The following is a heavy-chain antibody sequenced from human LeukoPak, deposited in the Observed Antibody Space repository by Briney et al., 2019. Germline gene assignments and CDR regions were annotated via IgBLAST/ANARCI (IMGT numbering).Heavy chain of an antibody. V-gene: IGHV3-30*04. CDR1: GFTFSSYA. Sequence: GRSLRLSCAASGFTFSSYAMHWVRQGPGKGLEWVAVISYDGSNKYYADSVKGRFTISRDNSKNTLYLQMNSLRAEDTAVYSXXXXXXXXXXXXXXXWFDPWGQGTLVTVSS. J-gene: IGHJ5*02. CDR3: XXXXXXXXXXXXXXWFDP. CDR2: ISYDGSNK.